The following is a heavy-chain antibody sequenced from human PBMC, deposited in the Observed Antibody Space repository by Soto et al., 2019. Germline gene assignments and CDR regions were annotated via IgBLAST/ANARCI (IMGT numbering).Heavy chain of an antibody. CDR1: GYAFTSDC. Sequence: GASVKVSCKGSGYAFTSDCSSWVRRAPGQGLECMGWISAYNGNTNYAQKLQGRVTMTTDTSTSTAYMELRSLRSDDTAVYYCARGDYYDSSGYYYDYWGQGTLVTVPS. J-gene: IGHJ4*02. CDR3: ARGDYYDSSGYYYDY. D-gene: IGHD3-22*01. CDR2: ISAYNGNT. V-gene: IGHV1-18*04.